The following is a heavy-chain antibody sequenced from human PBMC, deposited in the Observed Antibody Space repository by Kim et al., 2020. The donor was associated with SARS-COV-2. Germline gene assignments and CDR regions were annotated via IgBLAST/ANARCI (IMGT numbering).Heavy chain of an antibody. V-gene: IGHV4-39*01. D-gene: IGHD1-1*01. CDR2: IYYSGST. Sequence: SETLSLTCTVSGGSISSSSYYWGWIRQPPGKGLEWIGSIYYSGSTYYNPSLKSRVTISVDTSKNQLSLKLSSVTAADTAVYYCARTTQENWNDPHYYFDYWGQGTLVTVSS. J-gene: IGHJ4*02. CDR1: GGSISSSSYY. CDR3: ARTTQENWNDPHYYFDY.